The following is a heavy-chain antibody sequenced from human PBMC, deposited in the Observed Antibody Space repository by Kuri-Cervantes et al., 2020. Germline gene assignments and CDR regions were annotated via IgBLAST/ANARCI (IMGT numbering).Heavy chain of an antibody. Sequence: GSLRLSCAVSGGSISSSNWGSWVRQPPGKGLEWIGEIYHSGSTNYNPSLKSRVTISVDKSKNQFSLKLSSVTAADTAVYYCARGVPYGDYADYWGQGTLVTVSS. CDR3: ARGVPYGDYADY. D-gene: IGHD4-17*01. V-gene: IGHV4-4*02. J-gene: IGHJ4*02. CDR1: GGSISSSNW. CDR2: IYHSGST.